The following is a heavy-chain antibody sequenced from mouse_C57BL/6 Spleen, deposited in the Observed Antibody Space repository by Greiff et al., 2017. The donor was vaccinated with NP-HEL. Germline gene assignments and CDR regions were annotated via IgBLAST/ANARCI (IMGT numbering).Heavy chain of an antibody. CDR1: GYSITSGYD. CDR2: ISYSGST. V-gene: IGHV3-1*01. Sequence: VQLQQSGPGMVKPSQSLSLTCTVTGYSITSGYDWHWIRHFPGNKLEWMGYISYSGSTNYNPSLKSRISITHDTSKNHFFLKLNSVTTEDTATYYCARGDYSNPFAYWGQGTLVTVSA. CDR3: ARGDYSNPFAY. J-gene: IGHJ3*01. D-gene: IGHD2-5*01.